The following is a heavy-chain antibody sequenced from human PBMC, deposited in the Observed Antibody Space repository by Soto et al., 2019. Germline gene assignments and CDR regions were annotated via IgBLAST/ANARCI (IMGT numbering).Heavy chain of an antibody. Sequence: PSETLSLTCTVSGGSISTYYWNWIRQPPGKGLESIGYIYYSGSANYSPSLKSRVTISVDTSKNEFSLKLSSVTAADKAIYYCARDDGEHTKSTAPDPWGQGTLVTVSS. CDR1: GGSISTYY. D-gene: IGHD1-26*01. CDR3: ARDDGEHTKSTAPDP. V-gene: IGHV4-59*01. J-gene: IGHJ5*02. CDR2: IYYSGSA.